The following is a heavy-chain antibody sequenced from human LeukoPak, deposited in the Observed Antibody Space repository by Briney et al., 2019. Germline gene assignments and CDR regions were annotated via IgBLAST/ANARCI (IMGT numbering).Heavy chain of an antibody. CDR2: ISYDGSNK. J-gene: IGHJ3*01. CDR3: ARHDGSSWYYAFDV. Sequence: GGSLRLSCAASGFTFSSYAMHWVRQAPGKGLEWVAVISYDGSNKYYADSVKGRFTISRDNSKNTLYLQMNSLRAEDTAVYYCARHDGSSWYYAFDVWGQGTMVTVSS. CDR1: GFTFSSYA. D-gene: IGHD6-13*01. V-gene: IGHV3-30-3*01.